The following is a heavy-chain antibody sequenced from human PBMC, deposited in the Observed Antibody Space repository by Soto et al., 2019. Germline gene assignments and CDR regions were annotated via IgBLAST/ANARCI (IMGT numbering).Heavy chain of an antibody. CDR1: GGSFSGYY. J-gene: IGHJ3*02. Sequence: SETLSLTYAVYGGSFSGYYWSWIRQPPGKGLEWIGEINHSGSTNYNPSLKSRVTISVDTSKNQFSLKLSSVTAADTAVYYCARALAAAGNKAAFDIWGQGTMVTVSS. CDR3: ARALAAAGNKAAFDI. D-gene: IGHD6-13*01. CDR2: INHSGST. V-gene: IGHV4-34*01.